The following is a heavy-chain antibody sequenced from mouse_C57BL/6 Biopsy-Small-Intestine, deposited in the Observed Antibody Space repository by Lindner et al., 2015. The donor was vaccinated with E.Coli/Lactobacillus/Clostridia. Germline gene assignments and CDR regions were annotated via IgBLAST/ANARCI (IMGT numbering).Heavy chain of an antibody. Sequence: SVKVSCKVVGYTFTTYDIAWVRQAPGQGLEWMGWISTKNGDTKYSEKLQGRITMTTDTSTNTAYMELRGLRSDDTAVYYCAREWELIRAFDYWGQGTQATVSS. J-gene: IGHJ4*01. CDR2: ISTKNGDT. CDR3: AREWELIRAFDY. D-gene: IGHD1-3*01. V-gene: IGHV1-4*01. CDR1: GYTFTTYD.